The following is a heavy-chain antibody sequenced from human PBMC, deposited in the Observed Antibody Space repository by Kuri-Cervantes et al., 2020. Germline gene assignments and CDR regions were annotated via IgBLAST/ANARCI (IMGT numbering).Heavy chain of an antibody. CDR1: GFTFSAYA. CDR2: MSGSGDST. CDR3: AKEVWYSGSSYAFDI. D-gene: IGHD1-26*01. Sequence: GESLKISCAASGFTFSAYAMNWVRQSPGKGLEWVSAMSGSGDSTYYADSVKGRFTISRDNSKNTLYLQMNSLRAEDTAVYYCAKEVWYSGSSYAFDIWGQGTMVTVSS. V-gene: IGHV3-23*01. J-gene: IGHJ3*02.